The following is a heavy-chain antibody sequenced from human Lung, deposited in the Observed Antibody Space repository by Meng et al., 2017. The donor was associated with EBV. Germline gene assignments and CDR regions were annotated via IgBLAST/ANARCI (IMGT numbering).Heavy chain of an antibody. V-gene: IGHV4-31*03. Sequence: QGQLQESGPGLVKPSQTLSLICTVSGGSISSGGHYWSWIRQHPEKSLEWIGYIYYSGSTYYKPSLKSRLTISVDTSKNQLSLRLSSVTAADTAVYYCARGLWYYDRGGYFDNWGRGTLVTVSS. CDR3: ARGLWYYDRGGYFDN. CDR2: IYYSGST. J-gene: IGHJ4*02. D-gene: IGHD3-22*01. CDR1: GGSISSGGHY.